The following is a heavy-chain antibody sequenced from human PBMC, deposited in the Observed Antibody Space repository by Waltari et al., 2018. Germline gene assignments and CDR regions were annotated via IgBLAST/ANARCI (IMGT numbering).Heavy chain of an antibody. V-gene: IGHV4-38-2*02. CDR2: IYHSGIT. CDR3: ASGPLPPGIWSGYYGGWFDP. D-gene: IGHD3-3*01. J-gene: IGHJ5*02. CDR1: GYSISSGYY. Sequence: QVQLQESGPGLVKPSETLSLTCTVSGYSISSGYYWGWIRQPPGKGLEWIGSIYHSGITYYNPSLKSLVTISVDTTKNQFSLKLSSVTAADTAVYYCASGPLPPGIWSGYYGGWFDPWGQGTLVTVSS.